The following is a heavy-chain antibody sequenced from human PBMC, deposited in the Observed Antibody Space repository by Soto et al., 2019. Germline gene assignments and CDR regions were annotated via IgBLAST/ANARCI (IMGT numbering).Heavy chain of an antibody. Sequence: LVKVSWRASGCTCSTYAISWVRQNTGQGPEWMGGIIPIFGTANYAQKFQGRVTITADESTSTAYMELSSLRSEDTAVYYCARGNSGSYFRIYYYYGMDVWGQGTTVTVSS. CDR1: GCTCSTYA. V-gene: IGHV1-69*13. CDR3: ARGNSGSYFRIYYYYGMDV. CDR2: IIPIFGTA. D-gene: IGHD1-26*01. J-gene: IGHJ6*02.